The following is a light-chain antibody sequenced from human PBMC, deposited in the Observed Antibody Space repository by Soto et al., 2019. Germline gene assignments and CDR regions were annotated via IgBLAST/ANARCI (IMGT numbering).Light chain of an antibody. CDR1: EGISSY. J-gene: IGKJ1*01. V-gene: IGKV1-9*01. CDR3: QQYNSYPWT. CDR2: AAS. Sequence: ENQLTQSPSFLSASVGDRVTITCRASEGISSYLAWYQQKPGKAPKLLIYAASTLQSGVPSRFSGSGSGTEFTLTISSLQPEDFATYYCQQYNSYPWTFGQGTKVDIK.